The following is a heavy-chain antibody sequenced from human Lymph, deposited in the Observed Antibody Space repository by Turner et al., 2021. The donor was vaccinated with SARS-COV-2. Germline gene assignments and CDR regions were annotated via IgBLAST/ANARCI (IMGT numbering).Heavy chain of an antibody. CDR1: GYTFTSYW. Sequence: EVQLVQSGAEVKRPGGSLRTSWKGSGYTFTSYWIGWERQMPGIGLEWMGIIYPGDSDTRYSPSFQGQVTISADKSISTAYLQWSSLKASDTAMYYCARREWGGSLGHIDYWGQGTLVTVSS. D-gene: IGHD3-3*01. V-gene: IGHV5-51*01. CDR3: ARREWGGSLGHIDY. J-gene: IGHJ4*02. CDR2: IYPGDSDT.